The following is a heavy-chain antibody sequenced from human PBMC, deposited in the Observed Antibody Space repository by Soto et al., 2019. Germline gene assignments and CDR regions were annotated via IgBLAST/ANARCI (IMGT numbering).Heavy chain of an antibody. CDR1: GFSVSSNY. J-gene: IGHJ5*02. CDR3: ARHRHPRGTVGATSPLDP. Sequence: PRLSCAISGFSVSSNYLSWVRQAPGKGLEWVSVHYSGGSTYYADSVQGRFTISRDKSNNTLYLQMRRVRAEDTAVYFCARHRHPRGTVGATSPLDPWGQGTQVTVSS. CDR2: HYSGGST. V-gene: IGHV3-53*01. D-gene: IGHD1-26*01.